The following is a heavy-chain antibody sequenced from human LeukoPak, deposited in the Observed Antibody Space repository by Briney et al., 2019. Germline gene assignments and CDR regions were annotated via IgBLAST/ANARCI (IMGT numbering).Heavy chain of an antibody. V-gene: IGHV3-23*01. CDR3: AKFGSITIFGVVKAPDY. D-gene: IGHD3-3*01. J-gene: IGHJ4*02. Sequence: PGGSLRLSCAASGFTFSSYAMSCVRQAPGKGLEWVSAISVSGGSIYYADSVKGRFNISRDNSKNTLYLQMNSLRAEDTAVYDCAKFGSITIFGVVKAPDYWGQGTLVTASS. CDR2: ISVSGGSI. CDR1: GFTFSSYA.